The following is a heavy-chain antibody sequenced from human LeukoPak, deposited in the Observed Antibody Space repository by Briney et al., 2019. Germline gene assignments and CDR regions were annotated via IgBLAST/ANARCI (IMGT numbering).Heavy chain of an antibody. J-gene: IGHJ5*02. CDR3: ARGGASSQWFDP. CDR1: DGSISSYY. CDR2: IYPSGST. D-gene: IGHD6-13*01. V-gene: IGHV4-4*07. Sequence: SETLSLTCTVSDGSISSYYWSWIRQPAGKALEWIGRIYPSGSTIYNPSLKSRVTMSVDTSKNQFSLKLSSVTAADTAVYYCARGGASSQWFDPWGQGTLVTVSS.